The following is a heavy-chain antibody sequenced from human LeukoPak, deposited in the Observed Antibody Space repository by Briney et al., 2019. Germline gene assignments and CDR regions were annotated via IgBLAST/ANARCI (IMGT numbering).Heavy chain of an antibody. V-gene: IGHV4-61*01. Sequence: PSETLSLTCTVSGGSVSSGPYCWSWIRQPPGKGLEWIGYIYHSGNTNYNPSLKSRVTTSVDRPKNQFSLKLSSVTAADTAVYYCARDGGSYSDIAEYFQHWGQGTLVSVSS. CDR3: ARDGGSYSDIAEYFQH. J-gene: IGHJ1*01. D-gene: IGHD4-17*01. CDR1: GGSVSSGPYC. CDR2: IYHSGNT.